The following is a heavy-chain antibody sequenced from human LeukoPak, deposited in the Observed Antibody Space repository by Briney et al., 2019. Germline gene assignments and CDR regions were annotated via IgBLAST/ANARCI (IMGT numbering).Heavy chain of an antibody. CDR3: ARDNGEQWLVFNFDY. D-gene: IGHD6-19*01. V-gene: IGHV3-30*04. CDR2: ISYDGSNK. J-gene: IGHJ4*02. CDR1: GFTFSSYA. Sequence: GGSLRLSCAASGFTFSSYAIHWVRQAPGKGLEWVAVISYDGSNKYYADSVKGRFTISRDNSKNTLYLQMNSLRAEDTAVYYCARDNGEQWLVFNFDYWGQGTLVTVSS.